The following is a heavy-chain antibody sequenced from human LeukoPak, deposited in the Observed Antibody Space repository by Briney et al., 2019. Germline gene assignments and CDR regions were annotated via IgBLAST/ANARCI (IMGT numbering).Heavy chain of an antibody. CDR2: INPNSGGT. J-gene: IGHJ5*02. CDR3: ARGYCSGGSCYSVENWFDP. V-gene: IGHV1-2*06. D-gene: IGHD2-15*01. Sequence: AAVKVSCKASGYTFTGYYMHWVRQAPGQGLEWMGRINPNSGGTNYAQKFQGRVTMTRDTSISTAYMELSRLRSDDTAVYYCARGYCSGGSCYSVENWFDPWGQGTLVTVSS. CDR1: GYTFTGYY.